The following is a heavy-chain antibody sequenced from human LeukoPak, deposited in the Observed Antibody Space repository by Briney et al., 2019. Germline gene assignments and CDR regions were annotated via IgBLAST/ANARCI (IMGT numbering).Heavy chain of an antibody. J-gene: IGHJ4*02. CDR3: AKDMDVDTIFGVVTAFDY. D-gene: IGHD3-3*01. Sequence: PGGSLRLSCAASGFTFSSYAMSWVRQAPGKGLEWVSAISGSGGSTYYADSVKGRFTISRDNSKNTLYLQMNSLRAEDTAVYYCAKDMDVDTIFGVVTAFDYWGQGTLVTVSS. CDR2: ISGSGGST. CDR1: GFTFSSYA. V-gene: IGHV3-23*01.